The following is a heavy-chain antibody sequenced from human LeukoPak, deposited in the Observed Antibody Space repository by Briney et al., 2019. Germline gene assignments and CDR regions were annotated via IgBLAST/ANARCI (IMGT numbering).Heavy chain of an antibody. J-gene: IGHJ4*02. CDR1: GGSISSGGYY. Sequence: PSETLSLPCTVSGGSISSGGYYWSWIRQHPGKGLEWIGYICYSGSTYYNPSLKSRVTISVDTSKNQFSLKLSSVTAADTAVYYCALGGGQQLNGGFDYWGQGTLVTVSS. CDR3: ALGGGQQLNGGFDY. D-gene: IGHD6-13*01. CDR2: ICYSGST. V-gene: IGHV4-31*03.